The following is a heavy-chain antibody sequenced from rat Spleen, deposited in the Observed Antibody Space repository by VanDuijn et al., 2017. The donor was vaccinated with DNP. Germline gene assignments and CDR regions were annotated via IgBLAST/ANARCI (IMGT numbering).Heavy chain of an antibody. V-gene: IGHV4-2*01. Sequence: EVKLVESGGGLVQPGRSLKLSCAASGFNFNDFWMGWVRQAPGKGLEWIGQINKASTAINFTPSLKDKFTVSRDNAQNTLFLQMNKLGSEDTAIYYCAKGPNYGGWSDYFDYWGQGVMVTVSS. CDR3: AKGPNYGGWSDYFDY. D-gene: IGHD1-11*01. J-gene: IGHJ2*01. CDR2: INKASTAI. CDR1: GFNFNDFW.